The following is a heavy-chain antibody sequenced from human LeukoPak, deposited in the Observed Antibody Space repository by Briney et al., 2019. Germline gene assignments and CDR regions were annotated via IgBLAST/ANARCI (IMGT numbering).Heavy chain of an antibody. D-gene: IGHD4-11*01. CDR3: ARGVYTNYVDYYYMDV. CDR1: GFTFSSYW. J-gene: IGHJ6*03. Sequence: PGGSLRLSCAASGFTFSSYWMSGVRQAPGKGLEWVANIKQDGSEKYFVDSVKGRFTISRDNAKNSLYLQMNSLRAEDTAVYYCARGVYTNYVDYYYMDVWGKGTTVTVSS. CDR2: IKQDGSEK. V-gene: IGHV3-7*01.